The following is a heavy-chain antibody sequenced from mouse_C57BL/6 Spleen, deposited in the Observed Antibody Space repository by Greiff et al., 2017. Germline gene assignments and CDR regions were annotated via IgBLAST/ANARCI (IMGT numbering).Heavy chain of an antibody. CDR2: IYPGSGST. CDR3: ARPRNHYYAMDY. Sequence: QVQLQQPGAELVKPGASVKMPCKASGYTFTSYWITWVKQRPGQGLEWIGDIYPGSGSTNYNEKFKSKATLTVDTSSSTAYMQLSSLTSEDSAVYYCARPRNHYYAMDYWGQGTSVTVSS. J-gene: IGHJ4*01. CDR1: GYTFTSYW. V-gene: IGHV1-55*01.